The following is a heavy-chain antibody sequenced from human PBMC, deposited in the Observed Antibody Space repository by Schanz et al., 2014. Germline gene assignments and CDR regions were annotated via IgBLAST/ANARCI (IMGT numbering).Heavy chain of an antibody. CDR1: GFTFSNFA. CDR2: ISYDGSHK. CDR3: ARLATSKSRLGDAVDI. J-gene: IGHJ3*02. D-gene: IGHD6-6*01. V-gene: IGHV3-30*04. Sequence: VQLVESGGGLVQPGGSLRLSCVASGFTFSNFAIHWVRQAPGKGLEWVAVISYDGSHKDYADSVKGRFTISKDFSKDTLYLQLTSLRPEDTAVYYCARLATSKSRLGDAVDIWGQGTMVTVSS.